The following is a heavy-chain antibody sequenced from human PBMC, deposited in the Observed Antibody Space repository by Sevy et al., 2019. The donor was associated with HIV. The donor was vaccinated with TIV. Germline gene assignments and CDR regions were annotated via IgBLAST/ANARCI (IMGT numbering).Heavy chain of an antibody. V-gene: IGHV3-33*01. D-gene: IGHD2-2*01. J-gene: IGHJ5*02. CDR2: IWYDGSNK. CDR3: ARDLCPSSSTSGDSDGWFDP. CDR1: GFTFSNYG. Sequence: GGSLRLSCAASGFTFSNYGMHWVRQAPGKGLDWVSVIWYDGSNKYYADSVKGRFTISRDNSKNTLYLQMNSLRAEDMSVYYCARDLCPSSSTSGDSDGWFDPWGQGTLVTVSS.